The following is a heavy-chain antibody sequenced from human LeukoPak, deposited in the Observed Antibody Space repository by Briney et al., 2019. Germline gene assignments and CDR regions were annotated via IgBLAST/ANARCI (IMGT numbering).Heavy chain of an antibody. V-gene: IGHV4-59*06. CDR3: ASSTKYYGMDV. CDR1: GGSISSYY. J-gene: IGHJ6*02. CDR2: IYYSGST. Sequence: SETLSPTCTVSGGSISSYYWSWIRQHPGKGLEWIGYIYYSGSTYYNPSLKSRVTISVDTSKNQFSLKLSSVTAADTAVYYCASSTKYYGMDVWGQGTTVTVSS. D-gene: IGHD5/OR15-5a*01.